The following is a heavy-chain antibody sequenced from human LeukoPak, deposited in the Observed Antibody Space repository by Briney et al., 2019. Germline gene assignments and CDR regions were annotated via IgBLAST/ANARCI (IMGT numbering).Heavy chain of an antibody. V-gene: IGHV4-34*01. CDR2: INHSGST. CDR1: GGSFSGYY. D-gene: IGHD3-10*01. J-gene: IGHJ6*03. CDR3: ARDYSEGDYYYNYYMDV. Sequence: SETLSLTCAVYGGSFSGYYWSWIRQPPGKGLEWIGEINHSGSTNYNPSLKSRVTISVDTSKNQFSLKLSSVTAADTAVYYCARDYSEGDYYYNYYMDVWGKGTTVTISS.